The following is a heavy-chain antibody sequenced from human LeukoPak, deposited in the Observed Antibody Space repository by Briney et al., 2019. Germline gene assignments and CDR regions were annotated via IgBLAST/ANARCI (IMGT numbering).Heavy chain of an antibody. Sequence: PSETLSLTCTVAGGSITSNAHYWDWIRLAPGKGLEWFWSLLYNANTSYNPSLESRVTISVDTSENHFSLRLTSVNAADTALYFCTRRGSGNGGTYAGMDVWGPGTSVTVSS. D-gene: IGHD1-26*01. V-gene: IGHV4-39*02. CDR1: GGSITSNAHY. J-gene: IGHJ6*02. CDR2: LLYNANT. CDR3: TRRGSGNGGTYAGMDV.